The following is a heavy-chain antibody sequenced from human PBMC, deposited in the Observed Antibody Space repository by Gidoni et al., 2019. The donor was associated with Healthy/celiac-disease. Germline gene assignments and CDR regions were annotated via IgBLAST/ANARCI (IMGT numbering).Heavy chain of an antibody. CDR2: IYYSGST. Sequence: QLQLQESGPGLVKPSETLPLTCTVSGGPISSSSYYWGWIRQPPGKGLEWIGSIYYSGSTYYNPSLKMRVTISVDTSKNQFSLKLSSVTAADTAVYYCARKYDFWSGYFRRNWFDPWGQGTLVTVSS. V-gene: IGHV4-39*01. D-gene: IGHD3-3*01. CDR3: ARKYDFWSGYFRRNWFDP. J-gene: IGHJ5*02. CDR1: GGPISSSSYY.